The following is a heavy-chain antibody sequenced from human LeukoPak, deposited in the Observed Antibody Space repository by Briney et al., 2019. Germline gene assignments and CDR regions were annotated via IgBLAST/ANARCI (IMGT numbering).Heavy chain of an antibody. V-gene: IGHV4-39*01. Sequence: SETLSLTCTVSGDSFTSGTFYWAWLRQPPGKGLEWIATVYYTGSTYYNPSLKSRVTISIDTSKNQFSLKLRSVVAPDTAVYYCARHSGSGSLSRPFDPWGQGTLVTVSS. J-gene: IGHJ5*02. CDR2: VYYTGST. CDR3: ARHSGSGSLSRPFDP. CDR1: GDSFTSGTFY. D-gene: IGHD3-10*01.